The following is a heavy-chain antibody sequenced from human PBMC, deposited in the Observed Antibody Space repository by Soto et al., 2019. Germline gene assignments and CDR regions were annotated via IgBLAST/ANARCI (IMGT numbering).Heavy chain of an antibody. J-gene: IGHJ5*02. Sequence: VQLLESGGGLVQPGGSLRLSCAASGFTFSSYAMSWVRQAPGKGLEWVSTISSSGGSTHYADSVKGRFTISRDNSKNTLYLQMTSLRAEDTAVYYCAKFYGGNSAHTYTIDPWGQGTLVTVSS. CDR2: ISSSGGST. V-gene: IGHV3-23*01. CDR3: AKFYGGNSAHTYTIDP. CDR1: GFTFSSYA. D-gene: IGHD2-21*02.